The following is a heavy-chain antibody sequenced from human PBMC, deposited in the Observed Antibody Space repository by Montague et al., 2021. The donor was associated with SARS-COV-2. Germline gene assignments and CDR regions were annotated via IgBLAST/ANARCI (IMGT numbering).Heavy chain of an antibody. CDR3: ARGAGGIVRLRPKGDAFDL. CDR1: GGSISSYY. CDR2: IYYSGST. D-gene: IGHD5-12*01. Sequence: SETLSLTCTVSGGSISSYYWSWIRQPPGKGLEWIGYIYYSGSTNYNPSLKSRVTISVDTSKNQFSLKLNSVTAADTAVYYCARGAGGIVRLRPKGDAFDLWGQGTMVTVSS. J-gene: IGHJ3*01. V-gene: IGHV4-59*12.